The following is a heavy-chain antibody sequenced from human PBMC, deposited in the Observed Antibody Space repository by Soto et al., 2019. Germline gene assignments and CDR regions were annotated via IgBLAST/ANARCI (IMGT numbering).Heavy chain of an antibody. CDR3: ARGNRIVARPFDY. D-gene: IGHD6-6*01. Sequence: QVQLVESGGGVVQPGRSLRLSCAASGFTFSSYAMHWVRQAPGKGLEWVAVISYDGSNKYYADSVKGRFTISRDNSKNTLYLQMNSLRAEDTAVYYCARGNRIVARPFDYWGQGTLVTVSS. V-gene: IGHV3-30-3*01. CDR1: GFTFSSYA. CDR2: ISYDGSNK. J-gene: IGHJ4*02.